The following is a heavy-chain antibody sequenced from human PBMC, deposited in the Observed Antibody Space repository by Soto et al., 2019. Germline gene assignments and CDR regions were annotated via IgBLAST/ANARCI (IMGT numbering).Heavy chain of an antibody. CDR2: IQRISQGGTK. Sequence: GGSLRLSCAASGFTLFTFSNAWMIWVRQAPGKGLEWVGRIQRISQGGTKDSAAPVKGRFTISRDDSKSTIYLHMNSLRIEDTAVYYCATDRGDYWGQGTLVTVSS. CDR3: ATDRGDY. V-gene: IGHV3-15*01. J-gene: IGHJ4*02. CDR1: GFTLFTFSNAW.